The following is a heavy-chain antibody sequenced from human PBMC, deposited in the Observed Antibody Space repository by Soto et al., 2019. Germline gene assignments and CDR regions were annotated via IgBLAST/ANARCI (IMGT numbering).Heavy chain of an antibody. J-gene: IGHJ6*02. Sequence: ASVKVSCKASGYTFTSYGISWVRQAPGQGLEWMGWISAYNGNTNYAQKLQGRVTMTTDTSTSTAYMELRSLRSDDTAVYYCARGGLGGLLWFGELSWSPYYYYVMYVWGQGTTVPVSS. D-gene: IGHD3-10*01. CDR1: GYTFTSYG. V-gene: IGHV1-18*01. CDR3: ARGGLGGLLWFGELSWSPYYYYVMYV. CDR2: ISAYNGNT.